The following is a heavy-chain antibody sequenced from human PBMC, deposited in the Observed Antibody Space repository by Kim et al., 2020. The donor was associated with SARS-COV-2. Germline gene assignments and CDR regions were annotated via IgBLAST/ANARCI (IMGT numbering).Heavy chain of an antibody. CDR3: ARAGSGSYYNSFGGFYWFDL. D-gene: IGHD3-10*01. CDR2: INHSGST. Sequence: SETLSLTCAVYGGSFSGYYWSWIRQPPGKGLEWIGEINHSGSTNYNPSLKSRVTISVDTSKNQFSLKLSSVTAADTAVYYCARAGSGSYYNSFGGFYWFDLWGQGTLVTVSS. J-gene: IGHJ5*02. V-gene: IGHV4-34*01. CDR1: GGSFSGYY.